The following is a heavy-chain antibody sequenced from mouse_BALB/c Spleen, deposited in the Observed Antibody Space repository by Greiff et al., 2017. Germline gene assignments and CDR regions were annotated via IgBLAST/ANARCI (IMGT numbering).Heavy chain of an antibody. V-gene: IGHV1-69*02. CDR3: ARSRLTLDD. CDR1: GYTFTSYW. D-gene: IGHD1-3*01. CDR2: IDPSDSET. Sequence: QVQLQQPGAELVKPGAPVKLSCKASGYTFTSYWMNWVKQRPGRGLEWIGRIDPSDSETHYNQKFKDKATLTVDKSSSTAYIQLSSLTSEDSAVYYCARSRLTLDDWGQGTTLTVSS. J-gene: IGHJ2*01.